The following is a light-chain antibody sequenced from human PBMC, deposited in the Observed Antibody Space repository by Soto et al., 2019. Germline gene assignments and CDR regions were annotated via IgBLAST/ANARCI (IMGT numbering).Light chain of an antibody. V-gene: IGKV3-20*01. Sequence: ELVLTQSPGTLSLSPGERATLSCRASQSVSNNYLAWYQQKPGQAPRLLIYGASNRASGIPDRFSVSGSGTEFTLTISRLEPEDFAVYDCQQYGSSGTFGQGTKVDIK. J-gene: IGKJ1*01. CDR1: QSVSNNY. CDR2: GAS. CDR3: QQYGSSGT.